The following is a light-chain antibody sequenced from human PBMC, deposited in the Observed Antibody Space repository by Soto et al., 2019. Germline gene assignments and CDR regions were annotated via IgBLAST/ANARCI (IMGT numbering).Light chain of an antibody. Sequence: DIQLTQSPSFLSASVGDRVTITCRASQAIDTYLAWYQQKPGKAPKLLIYAASLLQSGVPSRFSGSGSGTEFTLTINSLQPEDFARYSCQQLNSFPFIFGQGTRLEIK. CDR3: QQLNSFPFI. V-gene: IGKV1-9*01. CDR2: AAS. CDR1: QAIDTY. J-gene: IGKJ5*01.